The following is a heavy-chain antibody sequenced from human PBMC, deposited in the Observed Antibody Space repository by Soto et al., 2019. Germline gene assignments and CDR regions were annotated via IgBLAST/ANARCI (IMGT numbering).Heavy chain of an antibody. V-gene: IGHV4-31*03. D-gene: IGHD2-21*02. CDR1: GGSISSGGYY. Sequence: ASETLSLTCSVSGGSISSGGYYWSWIRQHPGKGLEWIGYIYYSGSTYYNPSLKSRVTISVDTSKNQFSLKLSSVTAADTAVYYCARVDLNCGGDCYNFDYWGQGTLVTV. CDR2: IYYSGST. J-gene: IGHJ4*02. CDR3: ARVDLNCGGDCYNFDY.